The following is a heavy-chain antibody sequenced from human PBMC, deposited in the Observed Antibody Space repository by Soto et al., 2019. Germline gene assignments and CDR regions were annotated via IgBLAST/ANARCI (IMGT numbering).Heavy chain of an antibody. D-gene: IGHD1-1*01. CDR3: ARVGRGTATTVVDAFDI. CDR2: MSHSGGT. CDR1: GGFVSSGSYY. Sequence: QVQLQQWGAGLLKPSETLSLTCAVYGGFVSSGSYYWSWIRQPPGKGLEWIGEMSHSGGTHFNPSRKSRVTLSVDTSKNQFSLKMSSVTAADTALYYCARVGRGTATTVVDAFDIWGPGTMVTVSS. J-gene: IGHJ3*02. V-gene: IGHV4-34*01.